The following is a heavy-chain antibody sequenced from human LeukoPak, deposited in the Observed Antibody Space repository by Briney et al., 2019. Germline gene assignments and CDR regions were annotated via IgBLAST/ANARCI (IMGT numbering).Heavy chain of an antibody. CDR1: GFPLSSYS. Sequence: GGSLRLSCAASGFPLSSYSINRVRQAPGKGLEWVSYISSSGSAIYYVDSVKGRFTVSRDNAKNSLFLQMNSPRAEDTAVYYCVRVKGSYFDYWGQGALVTVSS. CDR2: ISSSGSAI. J-gene: IGHJ4*02. D-gene: IGHD2-15*01. V-gene: IGHV3-48*01. CDR3: VRVKGSYFDY.